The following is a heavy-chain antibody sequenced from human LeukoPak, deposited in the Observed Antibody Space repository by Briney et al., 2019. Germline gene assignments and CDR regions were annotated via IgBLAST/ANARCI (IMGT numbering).Heavy chain of an antibody. CDR3: ARAPSEVGGYYPEYFRH. CDR2: IKSDGKT. J-gene: IGHJ1*01. D-gene: IGHD3-22*01. Sequence: PGGSLRLSCAASGFIFSHHGMHWVRQAPGKGLVWVSRIKSDGKTNYADSVKGRFTISRDNAKNTVSLQMDSLRAEDTGVYYCARAPSEVGGYYPEYFRHWGQGTLVTVSS. CDR1: GFIFSHHG. V-gene: IGHV3-74*01.